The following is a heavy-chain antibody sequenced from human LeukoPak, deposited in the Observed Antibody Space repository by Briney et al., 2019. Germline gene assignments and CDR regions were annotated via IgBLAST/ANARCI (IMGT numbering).Heavy chain of an antibody. CDR1: GGSISSYY. CDR3: ARVDEMATIDY. J-gene: IGHJ4*02. Sequence: KPSETLSLTCTVSGGSISSYYWSWIRQPPGKGLEWIGYRSYSGRTNYNPSLKSRVTISLHTSKNQFSLNLTSVIAADTAVYYCARVDEMATIDYWGQGTLVTVSS. D-gene: IGHD5-24*01. CDR2: RSYSGRT. V-gene: IGHV4-59*01.